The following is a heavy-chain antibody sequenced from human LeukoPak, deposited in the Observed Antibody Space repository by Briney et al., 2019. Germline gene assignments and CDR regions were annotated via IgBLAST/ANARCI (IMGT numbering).Heavy chain of an antibody. CDR1: GFIVSSNY. D-gene: IGHD3-22*01. V-gene: IGHV3-53*01. Sequence: PGGSLRLSCAASGFIVSSNYMSWVRQAPGKGLEWVSVIYSDGSTYYADSVKGRFTISRDNSKNTLYLQMNNVRAEGTAVYYCARAAYDSSGYTANHDYWGQGTLVTVSS. CDR3: ARAAYDSSGYTANHDY. J-gene: IGHJ4*02. CDR2: IYSDGST.